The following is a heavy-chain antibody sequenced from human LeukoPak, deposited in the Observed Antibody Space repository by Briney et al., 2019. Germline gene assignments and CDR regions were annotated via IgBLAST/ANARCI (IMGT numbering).Heavy chain of an antibody. CDR1: GFTVSSNY. D-gene: IGHD3-10*01. V-gene: IGHV3-53*01. J-gene: IGHJ3*02. CDR3: ARDVWFGETDAFDI. CDR2: IYSGGST. Sequence: PGGSLRLSCAASGFTVSSNYMSWVRQAPGKGLEWVSVIYSGGSTYYADSVKGRFTISRDNSKNTPYLQMNSLRAEDTAVYYCARDVWFGETDAFDIWGQGTMVTVSS.